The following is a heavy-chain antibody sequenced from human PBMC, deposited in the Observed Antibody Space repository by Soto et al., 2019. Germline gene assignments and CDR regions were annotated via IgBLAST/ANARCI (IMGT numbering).Heavy chain of an antibody. CDR1: GFIVSSNY. J-gene: IGHJ4*02. Sequence: EVQLVESGGGLVQPGGSLRLSCAASGFIVSSNYMTWVRQAPGKGLEWVSVIYNDGSTYYADSVKGRFTISRHNSKNTLYLQLNSLRAEDTAVYYCARGIYGDYDYWGQGTLVTVS. CDR2: IYNDGST. V-gene: IGHV3-53*04. CDR3: ARGIYGDYDY. D-gene: IGHD4-17*01.